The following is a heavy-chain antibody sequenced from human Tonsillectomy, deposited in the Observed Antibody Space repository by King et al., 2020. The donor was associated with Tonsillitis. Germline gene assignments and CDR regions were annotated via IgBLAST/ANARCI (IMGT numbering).Heavy chain of an antibody. Sequence: VQLVESGGGLVQPGGSLRLSCAASTIILSSYAMSWVRQAPGKGLEWVSLIGGSGGSTPYADSVKGRFTISRDNYKNALDLQMNSLRVEDTAVSYCAKKIEVSWGAFDIWGQGTMVTVPA. J-gene: IGHJ3*02. CDR3: AKKIEVSWGAFDI. CDR2: IGGSGGST. V-gene: IGHV3-23*04. D-gene: IGHD6-13*01. CDR1: TIILSSYA.